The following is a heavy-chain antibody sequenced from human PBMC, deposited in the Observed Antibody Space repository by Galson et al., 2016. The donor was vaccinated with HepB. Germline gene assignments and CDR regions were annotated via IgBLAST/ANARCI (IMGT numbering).Heavy chain of an antibody. CDR1: GFTFSTYA. Sequence: SLRLSCAASGFTFSTYAMSWVRQAPGKGLEWLSVISGSGGGTKYADSVKGRFTISRDNSKKTLYLQMNSRRAEDTAIYYCAKVLEHGRGDFWGQGTLVTVSS. V-gene: IGHV3-23*01. J-gene: IGHJ4*02. CDR2: ISGSGGGT. CDR3: AKVLEHGRGDF. D-gene: IGHD3-3*01.